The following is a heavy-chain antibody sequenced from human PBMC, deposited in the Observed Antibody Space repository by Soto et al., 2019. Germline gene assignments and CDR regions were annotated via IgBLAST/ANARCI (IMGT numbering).Heavy chain of an antibody. Sequence: GKGLEWVSAISGSGGSTYYADSVKGRFTISRDNSKNTLYLQMNSLRAEDTAVYYCAKRGMYSSCAASAILLQRTTVTGSP. CDR3: AKRGMYSSCAASAI. J-gene: IGHJ3*02. V-gene: IGHV3-23*01. D-gene: IGHD6-6*01. CDR2: ISGSGGST.